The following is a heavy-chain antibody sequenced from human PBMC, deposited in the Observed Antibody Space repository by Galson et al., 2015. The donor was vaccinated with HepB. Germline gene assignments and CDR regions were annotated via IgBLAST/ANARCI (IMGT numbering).Heavy chain of an antibody. CDR3: TRGGCDSRARCPNTYWHPMDV. Sequence: SLRLSCAGYGFDFSDHYIDWVRQAPGKGLEWVGRSRNKVNSYTPEYAASLKDRFFISRDESGYSVYLQMNSLETGDTAMYYCTRGGCDSRARCPNTYWHPMDVRGQGTTVTVSS. J-gene: IGHJ6*02. CDR2: SRNKVNSYTP. CDR1: GFDFSDHY. V-gene: IGHV3-72*01. D-gene: IGHD3-22*01.